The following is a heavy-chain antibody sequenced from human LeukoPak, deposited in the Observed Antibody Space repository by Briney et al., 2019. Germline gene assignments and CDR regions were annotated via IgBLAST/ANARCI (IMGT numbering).Heavy chain of an antibody. Sequence: GGSLRLSCAASGFTFSTYALSWVREAPGKGLEWVSSIRGSDGSTYYADSVKGRFAISRDNSKNTLYLQMNSLRAEDTAVYYCAKDVYGDYGGLDYWGQGTLVTVSS. CDR1: GFTFSTYA. CDR2: IRGSDGST. V-gene: IGHV3-23*01. CDR3: AKDVYGDYGGLDY. J-gene: IGHJ4*02. D-gene: IGHD4-17*01.